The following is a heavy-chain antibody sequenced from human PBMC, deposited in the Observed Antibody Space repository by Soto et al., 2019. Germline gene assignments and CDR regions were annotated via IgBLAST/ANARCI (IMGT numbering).Heavy chain of an antibody. CDR3: PRLSYHDD. CDR1: GFSFGSYA. V-gene: IGHV3-23*01. CDR2: IRGSDGKT. J-gene: IGHJ1*01. D-gene: IGHD3-22*01. Sequence: GGSMRLSCAASGFSFGSYALSWVRQAPGKGLEWVSTIRGSDGKTFYADSVKGRFSISRDTSQSTLYLQFNSLSDYATAMYYCPRLSYHDDWGHGTRVAVCS.